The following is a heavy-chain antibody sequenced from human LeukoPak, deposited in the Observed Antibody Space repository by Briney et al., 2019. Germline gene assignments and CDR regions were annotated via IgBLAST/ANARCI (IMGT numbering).Heavy chain of an antibody. D-gene: IGHD3-10*01. CDR2: ISSSSSTI. Sequence: PGGSLRLSCAASGFTFSSYSMNWVRQAPGKGLEWVSYISSSSSTIYYADSVKGRFTISRDNAKNSLYLQMNSPRDEDTAVYYCARAHGSGSYYPYYYYYMDVWGKGTTVTVSS. CDR1: GFTFSSYS. J-gene: IGHJ6*03. CDR3: ARAHGSGSYYPYYYYYMDV. V-gene: IGHV3-48*02.